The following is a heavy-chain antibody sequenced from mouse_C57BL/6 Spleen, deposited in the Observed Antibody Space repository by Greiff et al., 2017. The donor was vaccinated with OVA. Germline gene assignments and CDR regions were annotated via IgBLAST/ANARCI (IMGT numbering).Heavy chain of an antibody. CDR3: ARVSSGYWFAY. D-gene: IGHD3-2*02. V-gene: IGHV1-72*01. CDR1: GYTFTSYW. CDR2: IDPNRGGT. J-gene: IGHJ3*01. Sequence: QVQLKQPGAELVKPGASVKLSCKASGYTFTSYWMHWVKQRPGRGLEWIGRIDPNRGGTKYNEKFKGKATLTVDKPSSTAYMQLSSLASEDSAVYYCARVSSGYWFAYWGQGTLVTVSA.